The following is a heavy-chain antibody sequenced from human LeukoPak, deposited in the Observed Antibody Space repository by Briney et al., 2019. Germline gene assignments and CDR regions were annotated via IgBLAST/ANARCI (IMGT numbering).Heavy chain of an antibody. V-gene: IGHV1-2*02. CDR3: ARERSREQLVPLLVRIAYYMDV. Sequence: GASVKVSCKASGYTFTGYYMHWVRQAPGQGLEWMGWINPNSGGTNYAQKFQGRVTMTRDTSISTAYMELSRLRSDDTAVYYCARERSREQLVPLLVRIAYYMDVWGKGTTVTVSS. CDR1: GYTFTGYY. D-gene: IGHD6-13*01. CDR2: INPNSGGT. J-gene: IGHJ6*03.